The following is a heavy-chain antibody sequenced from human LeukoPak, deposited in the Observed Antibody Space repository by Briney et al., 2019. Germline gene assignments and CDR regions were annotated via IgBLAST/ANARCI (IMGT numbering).Heavy chain of an antibody. D-gene: IGHD2-15*01. CDR2: IPTSGDI. J-gene: IGHJ4*02. CDR1: GDSIRNSY. V-gene: IGHV4-59*01. Sequence: SETLSLTCTVSGDSIRNSYWSWIRQPPGKGLEWIGYIPTSGDINYNPSLMSRVTISLQTSKNQVSLRVNSVTAADTAVYYCARRRKTGIVVVVAATRPFGFDYWGQGTLVTVSS. CDR3: ARRRKTGIVVVVAATRPFGFDY.